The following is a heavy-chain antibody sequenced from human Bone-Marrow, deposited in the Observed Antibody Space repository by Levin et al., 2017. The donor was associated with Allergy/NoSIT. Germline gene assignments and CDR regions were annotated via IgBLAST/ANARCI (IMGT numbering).Heavy chain of an antibody. J-gene: IGHJ4*02. V-gene: IGHV3-66*01. Sequence: LSLTCAASGFPVRTTYMSWVRQAPGKGLEWVSVIFSGGSTYYADSVKGRFTISRDISKNMVYLQLSSLRAEDTGVYYCARDLDGYTGYWGQGTLVTVSS. CDR1: GFPVRTTY. D-gene: IGHD5-24*01. CDR2: IFSGGST. CDR3: ARDLDGYTGY.